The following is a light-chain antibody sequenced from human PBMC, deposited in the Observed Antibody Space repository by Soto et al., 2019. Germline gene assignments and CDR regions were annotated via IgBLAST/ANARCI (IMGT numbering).Light chain of an antibody. J-gene: IGKJ1*01. V-gene: IGKV3-20*01. CDR1: LSVASNY. CDR3: QQYGSAPWT. Sequence: EIVLTQSPGTLPLSPGERATLSCRASLSVASNYVAWYQQKPGQAPRLLIYAASGRATGIPDRFSGSGSGTDFNLTISRLEPEDFAVYYCQQYGSAPWTFGQGTKLEIK. CDR2: AAS.